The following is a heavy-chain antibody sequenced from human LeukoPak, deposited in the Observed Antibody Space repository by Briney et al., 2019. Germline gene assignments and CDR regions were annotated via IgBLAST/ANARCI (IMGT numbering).Heavy chain of an antibody. CDR3: ARLRLLWFGVDY. CDR2: INPEDSDT. CDR1: GYSFTSYW. D-gene: IGHD3-10*01. Sequence: GESLQISCKGSGYSFTSYWIGWVRPMPGKGLEWMGIINPEDSDTTYSPSFPGQVTISADKSISTAYLQWSSLKASDTAMYYCARLRLLWFGVDYWGQGTLVTVSS. J-gene: IGHJ4*02. V-gene: IGHV5-51*01.